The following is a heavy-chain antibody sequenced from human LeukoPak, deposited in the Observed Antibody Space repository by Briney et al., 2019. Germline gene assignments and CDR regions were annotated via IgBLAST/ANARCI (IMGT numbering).Heavy chain of an antibody. CDR2: IYYSGST. CDR3: ARDRDNSGWYEGFDS. Sequence: PSETLSPTCTVSGGSISSSPYYWGWIRQSPGKGLEWIGSIYYSGSTYYNPSLKSRVTISVDTSKKQFSLKLSSVTAADTAVYYCARDRDNSGWYEGFDSWGQGTLVTVSS. CDR1: GGSISSSPYY. V-gene: IGHV4-39*07. D-gene: IGHD6-19*01. J-gene: IGHJ4*02.